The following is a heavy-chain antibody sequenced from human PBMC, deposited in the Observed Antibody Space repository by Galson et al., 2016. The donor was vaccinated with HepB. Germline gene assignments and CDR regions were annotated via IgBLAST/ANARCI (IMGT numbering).Heavy chain of an antibody. Sequence: SLRLSCAASGFTFSDHAMHWVRRAPGKGLDYVSAISGDGDNKHYADSVRGRFTISGDNSKNTLYLQMSSLRAEDAAIYYCAKHRLGYYDSGSPFDYWGQGTLVTVSS. CDR1: GFTFSDHA. CDR3: AKHRLGYYDSGSPFDY. J-gene: IGHJ4*02. V-gene: IGHV3-64D*08. D-gene: IGHD3-10*01. CDR2: ISGDGDNK.